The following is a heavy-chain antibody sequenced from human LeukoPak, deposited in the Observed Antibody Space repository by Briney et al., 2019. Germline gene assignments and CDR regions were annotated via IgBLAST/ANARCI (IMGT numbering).Heavy chain of an antibody. Sequence: ASVKVSCKASGYIFIDHYMHWVRQAPGQGLEWMGWINPDSGATNYAQKFQGGVTMTRDTSISTAYMEPSGLRSDDTAVYYCARTGDPAYEAFDIWGQGTLVTVS. CDR1: GYIFIDHY. CDR3: ARTGDPAYEAFDI. V-gene: IGHV1-2*02. D-gene: IGHD7-27*01. CDR2: INPDSGAT. J-gene: IGHJ3*02.